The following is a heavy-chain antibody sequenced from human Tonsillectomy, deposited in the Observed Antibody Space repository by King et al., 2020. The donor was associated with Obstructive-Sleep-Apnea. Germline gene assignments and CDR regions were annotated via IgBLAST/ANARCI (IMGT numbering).Heavy chain of an antibody. Sequence: VQLQESGPGLVKPSETLSLTCTVSGDSITNYYWSWIRQPPGKGLEWIGDMYYSGNTNYNPSLKSRVTMSVDTSTSQFSLRLGSVTATDTAVYYCARHRGVEDLGGYGDYFDYWGQGALVTVSS. CDR2: MYYSGNT. CDR3: ARHRGVEDLGGYGDYFDY. V-gene: IGHV4-59*08. CDR1: GDSITNYY. D-gene: IGHD5-12*01. J-gene: IGHJ4*02.